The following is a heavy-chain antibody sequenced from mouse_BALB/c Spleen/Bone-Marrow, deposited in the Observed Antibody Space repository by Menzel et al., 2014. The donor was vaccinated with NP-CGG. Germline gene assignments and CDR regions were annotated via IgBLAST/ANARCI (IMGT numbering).Heavy chain of an antibody. J-gene: IGHJ3*01. D-gene: IGHD2-10*02. CDR2: SRNKAKHYTT. V-gene: IGHV7-1*02. CDR1: GFTFSDFY. Sequence: DVMLVESGGGLVQPGDSLRLSCATSGFTFSDFYMGWVRQPPGKRLEWIAASRNKAKHYTTEYSASVKGRFIVSRDTSQSILLLQMNALRAEDTAIYYCARDVGYGNYFVYWGQGTLVTVSA. CDR3: ARDVGYGNYFVY.